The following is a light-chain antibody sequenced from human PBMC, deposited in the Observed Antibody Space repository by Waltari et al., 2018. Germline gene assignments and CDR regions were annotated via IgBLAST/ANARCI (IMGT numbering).Light chain of an antibody. V-gene: IGLV2-8*01. CDR3: SSYAGFNNFVV. J-gene: IGLJ2*01. Sequence: QSALTQPPSASGSPGQSVTISCTGTSSDVGGYNYVSWYQHHPGKAPKLMIYEVSKRPSGVPDRFSGSKSGNPASLTVSGLQAEDEADYYCSSYAGFNNFVVFGGGTSVTVL. CDR1: SSDVGGYNY. CDR2: EVS.